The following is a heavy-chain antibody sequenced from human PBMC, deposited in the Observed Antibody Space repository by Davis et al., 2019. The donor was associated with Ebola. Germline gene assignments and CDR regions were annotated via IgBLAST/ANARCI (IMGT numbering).Heavy chain of an antibody. CDR1: GFTFSSYW. CDR3: ARDTHSSGWYFIFDY. CDR2: IKQDGSEK. D-gene: IGHD6-19*01. V-gene: IGHV3-7*03. Sequence: GESLKISCAASGFTFSSYWMSWVRQAPGKGLEWVANIKQDGSEKYYVDSVKGRFTISRDNAKNSLYLQMNSLRAEDTAVYYCARDTHSSGWYFIFDYWGQGTLVTVSS. J-gene: IGHJ4*02.